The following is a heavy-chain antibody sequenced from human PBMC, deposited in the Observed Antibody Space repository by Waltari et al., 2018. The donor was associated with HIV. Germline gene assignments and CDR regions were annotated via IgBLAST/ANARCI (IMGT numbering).Heavy chain of an antibody. Sequence: QVQLQQWGAGLFKPSETLSLTCAVYGGSFSGYYWSWIRQPPGKGVEWSGEVNQSGSTNYNPSLKSGVTISGDTSKNQVSLTLSSVTAADTVVYYCARDVVVVAAISEDYYGMDVWGQGTTVTVAS. D-gene: IGHD2-15*01. CDR1: GGSFSGYY. J-gene: IGHJ6*02. V-gene: IGHV4-34*01. CDR2: VNQSGST. CDR3: ARDVVVVAAISEDYYGMDV.